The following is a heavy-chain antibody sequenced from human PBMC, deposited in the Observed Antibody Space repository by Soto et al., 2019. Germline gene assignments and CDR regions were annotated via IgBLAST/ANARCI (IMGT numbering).Heavy chain of an antibody. CDR1: GFSLSTSGVG. J-gene: IGHJ4*02. CDR2: IYWNDDK. V-gene: IGHV2-5*01. CDR3: AHGLGEGEYYYDSSGYCPFDY. Sequence: SGPTLVKPTQTLTLTCTFSGFSLSTSGVGVGWIRQPPGKALEWLALIYWNDDKSNSQYLKGRLTITKDTSKNRVVLKMTNTDPVDTATYYCAHGLGEGEYYYDSSGYCPFDYWGQGTLVTVSS. D-gene: IGHD3-22*01.